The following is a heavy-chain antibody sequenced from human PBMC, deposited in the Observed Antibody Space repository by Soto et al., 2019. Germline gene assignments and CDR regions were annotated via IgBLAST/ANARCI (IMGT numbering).Heavy chain of an antibody. Sequence: PGGSLRLSCAASGFTFSSYAMSWVRQAPGKGLEWVSAISGSGGSTYYADSVKGRFTISRDNAKNSLYLQMNSLRAEDTAVYYCARGGSMRFDPWGQGTLVTVSS. J-gene: IGHJ5*02. V-gene: IGHV3-23*01. D-gene: IGHD3-10*01. CDR2: ISGSGGST. CDR3: ARGGSMRFDP. CDR1: GFTFSSYA.